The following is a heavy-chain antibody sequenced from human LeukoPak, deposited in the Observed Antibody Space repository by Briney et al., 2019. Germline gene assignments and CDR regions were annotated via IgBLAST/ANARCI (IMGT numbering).Heavy chain of an antibody. V-gene: IGHV1-18*01. CDR2: ISAYNGNT. D-gene: IGHD6-19*01. CDR3: ARGGYSSGWYSDYYFYMDV. J-gene: IGHJ6*03. Sequence: ASVKVSCKASGYTFTSYGISWVRQAPGQGLEWMGWISAYNGNTNYAQKLQGRVTMTTDTSTSTAYMELRSLRSDDTAVYYCARGGYSSGWYSDYYFYMDVWGKGTTVTVSS. CDR1: GYTFTSYG.